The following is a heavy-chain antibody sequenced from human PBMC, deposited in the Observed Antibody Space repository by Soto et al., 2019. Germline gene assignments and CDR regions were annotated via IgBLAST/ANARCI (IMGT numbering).Heavy chain of an antibody. CDR2: ISSSGSTI. Sequence: GGSLRLSCAASGFTFSDYYMSWIRQAPGKGLEWVSYISSSGSTIYYADSVRGRFTISRDNAKNSLYLQMNSLRAEDTAVYYCAEGSGYDYDAFDIWGQGTMVTVSS. V-gene: IGHV3-11*01. CDR1: GFTFSDYY. J-gene: IGHJ3*02. D-gene: IGHD5-12*01. CDR3: AEGSGYDYDAFDI.